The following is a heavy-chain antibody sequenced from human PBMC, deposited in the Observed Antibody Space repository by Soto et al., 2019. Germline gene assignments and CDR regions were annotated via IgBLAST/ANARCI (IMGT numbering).Heavy chain of an antibody. Sequence: PGGSLRLSCAASGFSFDNHAMNWVRQAPGKGLEWVAGVSWNSGSIDYADSVKGRFTISRDNAKNSLYLQMNSLRAEDTDFYYCDTARCGADRYSSDCWGQGTLVTVSS. V-gene: IGHV3-9*01. J-gene: IGHJ4*02. CDR3: DTARCGADRYSSDC. CDR2: VSWNSGSI. CDR1: GFSFDNHA. D-gene: IGHD2-21*02.